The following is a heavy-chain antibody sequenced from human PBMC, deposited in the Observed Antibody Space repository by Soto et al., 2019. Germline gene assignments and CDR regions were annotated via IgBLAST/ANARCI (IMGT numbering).Heavy chain of an antibody. J-gene: IGHJ6*02. CDR2: IYSNDEK. V-gene: IGHV2-26*01. Sequence: QVTLKESGPVLVKPTETLTLTCTVSGFSLSNARMGVTWIRQPPGKALEWLAHIYSNDEKSYSTSLESRLTVSKDTSKSQVVLTMTNMDPADTATYFCARMQGYYDSSGYPPKFYYYGMDVWGQGTTVTVFS. CDR1: GFSLSNARMG. D-gene: IGHD3-22*01. CDR3: ARMQGYYDSSGYPPKFYYYGMDV.